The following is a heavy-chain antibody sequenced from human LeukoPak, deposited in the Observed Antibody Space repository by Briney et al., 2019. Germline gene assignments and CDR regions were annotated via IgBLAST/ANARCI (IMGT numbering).Heavy chain of an antibody. CDR1: GFTFSSYG. CDR2: ISTSSSYI. J-gene: IGHJ5*01. CDR3: AKESTVTPGSVNWFDS. Sequence: KTGGSLRLSCAASGFTFSSYGMHWVRQAPGKGLEWVSSISTSSSYIYYAHSVKGRFTISRDNAKNSLYLQMNSLRAEDTAVYYCAKESTVTPGSVNWFDSWGQGTLVTVSS. V-gene: IGHV3-21*04. D-gene: IGHD4-17*01.